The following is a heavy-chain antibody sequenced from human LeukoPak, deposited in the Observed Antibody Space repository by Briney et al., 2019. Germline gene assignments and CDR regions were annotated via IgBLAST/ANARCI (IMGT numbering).Heavy chain of an antibody. Sequence: PSETPSLTCAVSGGSISSSNWWSWVRQPPGKGLEWIGEIYHSGSTNYNPSLKSRVTISVDKSKNQFSLKLSSVTAADTAVYYCARKTTYSSSWCVDYWGQGTLVTVSS. CDR1: GGSISSSNW. J-gene: IGHJ4*02. CDR3: ARKTTYSSSWCVDY. CDR2: IYHSGST. D-gene: IGHD6-13*01. V-gene: IGHV4-4*02.